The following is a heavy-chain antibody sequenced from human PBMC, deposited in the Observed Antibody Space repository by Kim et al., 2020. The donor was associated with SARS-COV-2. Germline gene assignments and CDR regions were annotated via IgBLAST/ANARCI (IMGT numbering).Heavy chain of an antibody. D-gene: IGHD6-13*01. J-gene: IGHJ1*01. Sequence: GGSLRLSCAASGFTFSSYWMHWVRQAPGKGLVWVSRINSDGSSTSYADSVKGRFTISRDNAKNTLYLQMNSLRAEDTAVYYCARGPPESYSSSWYGSAEYFQHWGQGTLVTVSS. CDR2: INSDGSST. CDR3: ARGPPESYSSSWYGSAEYFQH. CDR1: GFTFSSYW. V-gene: IGHV3-74*01.